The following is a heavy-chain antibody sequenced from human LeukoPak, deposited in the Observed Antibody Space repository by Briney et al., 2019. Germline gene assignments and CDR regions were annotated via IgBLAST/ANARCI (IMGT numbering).Heavy chain of an antibody. D-gene: IGHD3-10*01. CDR3: ARGGSGSYFSWLDP. CDR1: GYTFTSYG. V-gene: IGHV1-2*02. J-gene: IGHJ5*02. CDR2: INPNSGGT. Sequence: ASVKVSCKASGYTFTSYGISWVRQAPGQGLEWMGWINPNSGGTSYAQKFQGRVTMTRDTSISTAYMELSRLRSDDTAVYYCARGGSGSYFSWLDPWGQGTLVTVSS.